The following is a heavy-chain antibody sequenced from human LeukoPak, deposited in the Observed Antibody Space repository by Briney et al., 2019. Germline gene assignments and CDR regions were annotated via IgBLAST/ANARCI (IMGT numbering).Heavy chain of an antibody. Sequence: ASVKVSCKASGYTYTSYDINWVRQATGQGLEWMGWMNPNSGNTGYAQKFQGRVTITRNTSISTAYMELSSLRSEDTAVYYCARGKIVRGWGYYYYMDVWGKGTTVTVSS. CDR1: GYTYTSYD. CDR2: MNPNSGNT. D-gene: IGHD6-19*01. J-gene: IGHJ6*03. V-gene: IGHV1-8*03. CDR3: ARGKIVRGWGYYYYMDV.